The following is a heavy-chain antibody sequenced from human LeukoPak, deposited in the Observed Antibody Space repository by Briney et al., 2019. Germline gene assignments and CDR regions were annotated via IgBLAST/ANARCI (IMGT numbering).Heavy chain of an antibody. D-gene: IGHD3-10*01. CDR2: IYYSGST. CDR3: ARPYGSGSYFDL. V-gene: IGHV4-39*01. J-gene: IGHJ2*01. CDR1: GGSISSSSYY. Sequence: SETLSLTCTLSGGSISSSSYYWGWIRRPPGKGLEWIGSIYYSGSTYYNPSLKSRVTISVDTSKNQFSLKLSSVTAADTAVYYCARPYGSGSYFDLWGRGTLVTVSS.